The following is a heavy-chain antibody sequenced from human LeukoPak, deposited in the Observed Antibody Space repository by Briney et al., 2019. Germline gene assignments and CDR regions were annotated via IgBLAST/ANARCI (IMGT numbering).Heavy chain of an antibody. CDR2: INPNSGGT. Sequence: ASVKVSCKASGYSFNDKYLHWVRQAPGQGLEWMGSINPNSGGTNYAQKFQGRVTMTTDTFMSTAYMELSRLTSDDTAVYYCARAGGRSWFDPWGQGTLVTVSS. CDR3: ARAGGRSWFDP. J-gene: IGHJ5*02. V-gene: IGHV1-2*02. CDR1: GYSFNDKY.